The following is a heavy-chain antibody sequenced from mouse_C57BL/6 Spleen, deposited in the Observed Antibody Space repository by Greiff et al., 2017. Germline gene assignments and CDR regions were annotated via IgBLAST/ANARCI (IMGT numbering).Heavy chain of an antibody. CDR1: GYTFTSYW. Sequence: QVQLQQPGAELVKPGASVKLSCKASGYTFTSYWLQLVKQRPGQGLEWIGEIDPSDNFTNYNQKFKGKATLTVDTSSSTAYMQLSSLTSEDSAVYYCARDYGSSRYFDVWGTGTTVTVST. J-gene: IGHJ1*03. CDR2: IDPSDNFT. V-gene: IGHV1-50*01. CDR3: ARDYGSSRYFDV. D-gene: IGHD1-1*01.